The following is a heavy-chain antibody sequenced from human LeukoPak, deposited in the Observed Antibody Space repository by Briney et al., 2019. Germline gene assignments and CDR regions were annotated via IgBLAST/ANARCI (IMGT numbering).Heavy chain of an antibody. CDR2: IYYSGST. CDR1: GGSISSSSYY. D-gene: IGHD3-22*01. CDR3: ASPADYSSGYLFDY. J-gene: IGHJ4*02. Sequence: SETLSLTCTVSGGSISSSSYYWGWIRQPPGKGLEWIGSIYYSGSTYYNPSLKSRVTISVDTSKNQFSLKLSSVTAADTAVYYCASPADYSSGYLFDYWGQGTLVTVSS. V-gene: IGHV4-39*07.